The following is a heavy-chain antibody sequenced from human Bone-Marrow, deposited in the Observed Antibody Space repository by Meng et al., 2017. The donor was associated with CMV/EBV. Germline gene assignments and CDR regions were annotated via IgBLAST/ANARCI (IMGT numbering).Heavy chain of an antibody. CDR3: ARERRCSSASCSPGFMDV. Sequence: GESLKISCAASGFTFSSYWMSWVRQAPGKGLEWVANIKQDGSEKYYVDSVKGRFTISRDNARNSLYLQMNSLRADDTAVYYCARERRCSSASCSPGFMDVWGQGITVTVSS. D-gene: IGHD2-2*01. CDR2: IKQDGSEK. V-gene: IGHV3-7*01. CDR1: GFTFSSYW. J-gene: IGHJ6*02.